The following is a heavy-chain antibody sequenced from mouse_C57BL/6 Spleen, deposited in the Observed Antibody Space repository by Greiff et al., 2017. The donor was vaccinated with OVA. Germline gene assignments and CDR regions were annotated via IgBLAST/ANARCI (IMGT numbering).Heavy chain of an antibody. CDR3: ARRYHDYGSSMYYFDY. D-gene: IGHD1-1*01. CDR2: IYPGDGDT. Sequence: QVQLQQSGAELVKPGASVKISCKASGYAFSSYWMNWVKQRPGKGLEWIGQIYPGDGDTNYNGKFKGKATLTADKSSSTAYMQLSSLTSEDSAVYFCARRYHDYGSSMYYFDYWGQGTTLTVSS. J-gene: IGHJ2*01. V-gene: IGHV1-80*01. CDR1: GYAFSSYW.